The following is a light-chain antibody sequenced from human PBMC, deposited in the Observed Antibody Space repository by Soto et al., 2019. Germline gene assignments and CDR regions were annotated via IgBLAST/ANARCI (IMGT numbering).Light chain of an antibody. CDR1: QSVSRTY. V-gene: IGKV3-20*01. CDR2: DAF. J-gene: IGKJ1*01. CDR3: QQYGDSPRT. Sequence: EIVLTQSPGTLSLSPGERATLSCRASQSVSRTYLAWYQQRPGQAPRLLIYDAFNRATGIPDRFSGRGSGTDFTLTISRLEPEDFAVYYCQQYGDSPRTFGQGTKVEIK.